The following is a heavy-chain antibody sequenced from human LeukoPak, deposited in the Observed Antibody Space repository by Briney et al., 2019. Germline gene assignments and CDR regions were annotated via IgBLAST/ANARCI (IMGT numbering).Heavy chain of an antibody. D-gene: IGHD6-13*01. V-gene: IGHV4-38-2*01. J-gene: IGHJ4*02. Sequence: SETLSLTCAVSGFSISSGFFWGWIRPPPGKGLEWVGTIHYPESTYYNPSLSSRLTISMDTSKNHFSLKLSSVTDADTALYFCARGRGRQVGTRWHPDTHHDYWGQGILVTVSS. CDR2: IHYPEST. CDR3: ARGRGRQVGTRWHPDTHHDY. CDR1: GFSISSGFF.